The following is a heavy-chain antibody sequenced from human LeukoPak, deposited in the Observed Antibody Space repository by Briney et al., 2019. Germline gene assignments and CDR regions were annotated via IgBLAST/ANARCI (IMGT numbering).Heavy chain of an antibody. D-gene: IGHD6-19*01. J-gene: IGHJ1*01. CDR1: GFTFSSYG. V-gene: IGHV3-23*01. CDR2: IHPSGTST. CDR3: AKGNWLEDR. Sequence: PGRSLRLSCAASGFTFSSYGMHWVRQAPGKGLEWVSGIHPSGTSTYYADSVKGRFTISRDNSRDTMYLQMNSLRAEDTAIYYCAKGNWLEDRWGQGTLVTVSP.